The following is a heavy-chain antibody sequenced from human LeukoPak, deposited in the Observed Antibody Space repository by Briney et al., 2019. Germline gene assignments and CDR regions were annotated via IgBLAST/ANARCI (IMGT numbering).Heavy chain of an antibody. V-gene: IGHV3-23*01. Sequence: GGSLRLSCAASGFILSSYWMSWVRQAPGKGLEWVSAITHSGYGTYYADSVKGRFTISRDNSKTTLYLQMNSLRAEDTAVYFCAKDARRSSGWWFFDHWGQGTLVTVSS. CDR2: ITHSGYGT. CDR3: AKDARRSSGWWFFDH. J-gene: IGHJ4*02. D-gene: IGHD6-19*01. CDR1: GFILSSYW.